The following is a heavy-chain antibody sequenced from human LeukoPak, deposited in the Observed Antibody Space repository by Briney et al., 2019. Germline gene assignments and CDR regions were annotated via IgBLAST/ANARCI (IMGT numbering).Heavy chain of an antibody. J-gene: IGHJ4*02. CDR3: AKDPRYSSSWFGSFDS. CDR1: GFTFSSYA. CDR2: LTDTYGGT. D-gene: IGHD6-13*01. Sequence: GGSLRLSCAASGFTFSSYAMSWVRQAPGRGLQWVSTLTDTYGGTYYADSVKGRFTISRDTSSDTLYLHMNSLRADDTAVYYCAKDPRYSSSWFGSFDSWGQGTLVTVSS. V-gene: IGHV3-23*01.